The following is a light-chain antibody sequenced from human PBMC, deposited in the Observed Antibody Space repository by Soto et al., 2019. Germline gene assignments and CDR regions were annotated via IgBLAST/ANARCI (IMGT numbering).Light chain of an antibody. CDR1: QTVSTN. Sequence: EIVMTQSAATLSVSPGERATLSCRASQTVSTNLAWYQQKPGQAPRVLIYGASTRATGIPARFSGSGSGTEFTLTSISLQAADFAVYYCQQDTNRPPWTFGQWTKV. J-gene: IGKJ1*01. V-gene: IGKV3-15*01. CDR2: GAS. CDR3: QQDTNRPPWT.